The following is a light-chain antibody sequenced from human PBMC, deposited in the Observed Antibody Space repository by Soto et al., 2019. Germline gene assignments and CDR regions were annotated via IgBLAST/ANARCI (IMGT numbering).Light chain of an antibody. V-gene: IGLV2-14*01. CDR2: EVS. CDR3: SSYTSSSTYV. CDR1: SSDVGSYNY. Sequence: QYALTQTSSLSGSPGQSITISCTGTSSDVGSYNYVSWYQQHPGKAPKVMIYEVSNRPSGVSNRFSGSKSGNTASLTISGLQAEDEADYYCSSYTSSSTYVFGTGTKVTVL. J-gene: IGLJ1*01.